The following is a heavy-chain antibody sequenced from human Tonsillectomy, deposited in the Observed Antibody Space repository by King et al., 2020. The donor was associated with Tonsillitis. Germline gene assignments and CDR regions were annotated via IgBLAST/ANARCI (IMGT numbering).Heavy chain of an antibody. CDR3: ASTDYYFEY. V-gene: IGHV4-34*01. Sequence: VQLQQWGAGLLKPSETLSLTCAVYCGSFSSYSWSWIRQPPGKGLVWIVEIYHSGSTNYNPPLKSRVTISVDTSKNQFSLKLSSVTAADTAVYYCASTDYYFEYWGQGILVTVSS. J-gene: IGHJ4*02. CDR2: IYHSGST. CDR1: CGSFSSYS.